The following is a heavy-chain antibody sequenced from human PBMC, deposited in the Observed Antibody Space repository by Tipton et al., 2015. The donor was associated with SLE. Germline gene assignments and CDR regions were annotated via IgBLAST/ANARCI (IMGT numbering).Heavy chain of an antibody. V-gene: IGHV4-38-2*01. D-gene: IGHD4-17*01. CDR2: VSHRGTT. CDR3: ARRTGESLWYFDL. CDR1: GYSISTGYY. Sequence: TLSLTXAVSGYSISTGYYWGWIRQPPGKGLEWIGSVSHRGTTFYNPALMSRVTISVDTSKNQFSLKLSSVTAADTAVYFCARRTGESLWYFDLWGRGTLVTVSS. J-gene: IGHJ2*01.